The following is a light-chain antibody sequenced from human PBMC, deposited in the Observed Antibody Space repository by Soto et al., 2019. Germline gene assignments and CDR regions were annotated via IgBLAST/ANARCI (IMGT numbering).Light chain of an antibody. V-gene: IGKV3-15*01. CDR1: QSVSSN. CDR2: GAS. J-gene: IGKJ1*01. CDR3: QQYNNWPPWT. Sequence: EIVVTQYTATLSVSPGERATLSCRASQSVSSNLAWYQQKPCQAPRLLIYGASTRATGIPARFSGSGSGTEFTLTISSLQSEDFAVYYCQQYNNWPPWTFGQGTKVDIK.